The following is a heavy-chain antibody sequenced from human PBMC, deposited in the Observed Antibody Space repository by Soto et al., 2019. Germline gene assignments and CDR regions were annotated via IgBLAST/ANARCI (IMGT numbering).Heavy chain of an antibody. V-gene: IGHV4-34*01. D-gene: IGHD2-8*01. J-gene: IGHJ4*02. CDR1: GGSFSGYY. Sequence: SETLSLTCTVYGGSFSGYYWSWIRQPPGKGLEWIGEINHSGSTNYNPSLKSRVTISVDTSKNQFSLKLSSVTAADTAVYYCARDSYAIRYWGQGTLVTVSS. CDR3: ARDSYAIRY. CDR2: INHSGST.